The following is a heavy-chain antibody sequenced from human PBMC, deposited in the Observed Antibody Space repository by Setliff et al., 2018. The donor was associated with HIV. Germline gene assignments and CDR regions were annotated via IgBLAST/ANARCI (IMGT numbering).Heavy chain of an antibody. J-gene: IGHJ6*03. Sequence: GGSLRLSCAASGFTFSNYGMHWVRQAPGKGLEWVAVLYSGGATDYADSVKGRFTISRDNSKNTLYLQMNGLSAEDTAVYYCARQAYSINMVRGIVSPHFYYYMDVWGKGTTVTVSS. D-gene: IGHD3-10*01. CDR2: LYSGGAT. V-gene: IGHV3-NL1*01. CDR1: GFTFSNYG. CDR3: ARQAYSINMVRGIVSPHFYYYMDV.